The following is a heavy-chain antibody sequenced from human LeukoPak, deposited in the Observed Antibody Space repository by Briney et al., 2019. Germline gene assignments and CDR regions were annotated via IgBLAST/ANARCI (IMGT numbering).Heavy chain of an antibody. CDR3: ARAGGYGLYYYYGMDV. J-gene: IGHJ6*02. CDR1: GGSISSYY. V-gene: IGHV4-59*01. Sequence: KASETLSLTCAVSGGSISSYYWSWIRQPPGKGLEWIGYIYYSGSTNYNPSLKSRVTISVDTSKNQFSLKLSSVTAADTAVYYCARAGGYGLYYYYGMDVWGQGTTVTVSS. CDR2: IYYSGST. D-gene: IGHD5-18*01.